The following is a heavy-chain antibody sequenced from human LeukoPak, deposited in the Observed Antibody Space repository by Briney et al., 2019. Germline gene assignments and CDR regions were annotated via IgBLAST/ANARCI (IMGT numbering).Heavy chain of an antibody. CDR2: ISSGSESST. V-gene: IGHV3-48*02. CDR3: AREYSSSYYFDY. J-gene: IGHJ4*02. CDR1: GFTFSSYS. Sequence: GGSLRLSCAASGFTFSSYSMNWVRQVPGKGLEWVSYISSGSESSTYYADSVKGRFTISRDNAKNSLYLQMNSLRDEDTAVYYCAREYSSSYYFDYWGQGTLVTVSS. D-gene: IGHD6-13*01.